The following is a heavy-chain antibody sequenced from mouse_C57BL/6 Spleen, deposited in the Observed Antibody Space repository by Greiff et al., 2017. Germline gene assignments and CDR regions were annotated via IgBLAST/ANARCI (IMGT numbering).Heavy chain of an antibody. J-gene: IGHJ3*01. CDR2: IDPETGGT. CDR3: TGGGSNYADFAY. V-gene: IGHV1-15*01. CDR1: GYTFTDYE. Sequence: QVQLQESGAELVRPGASVTLSCKASGYTFTDYEMHWVKQTPVHGLEWIGAIDPETGGTAYNQKFKGKAILTADKSSSTAYMELRSLTSEDSAVYYCTGGGSNYADFAYWGQGTLVTVSA. D-gene: IGHD2-5*01.